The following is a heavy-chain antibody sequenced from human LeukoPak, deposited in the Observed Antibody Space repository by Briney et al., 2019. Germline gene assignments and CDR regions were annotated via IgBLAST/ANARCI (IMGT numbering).Heavy chain of an antibody. CDR1: GVSISSYY. Sequence: SESLSLTCPVSGVSISSYYWSWLRQPPGKGLEWIGHIYYSGSTTYNPSLKSRVTISVDTSKNQFSLNLSSVTAADTAVYYCARGFGSPDYWGQGTLVTVSS. D-gene: IGHD3-16*01. V-gene: IGHV4-59*01. CDR3: ARGFGSPDY. J-gene: IGHJ4*02. CDR2: IYYSGST.